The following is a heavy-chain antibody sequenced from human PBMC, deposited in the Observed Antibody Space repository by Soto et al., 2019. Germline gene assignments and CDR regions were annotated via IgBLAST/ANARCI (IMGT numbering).Heavy chain of an antibody. CDR3: AADCSGGSCYSYYYYGMDV. CDR2: IVVGSGNT. Sequence: ASVKVPARLLEAPSAAMLSAGCDRPLDKGLSGWIVVGSGNTNYAQKFQERVTITRDMSTSTAYMELSSLRSEDTAVYYCAADCSGGSCYSYYYYGMDVWGQGTTVTVSS. V-gene: IGHV1-58*02. J-gene: IGHJ6*02. D-gene: IGHD2-15*01. CDR1: EAPSAAML.